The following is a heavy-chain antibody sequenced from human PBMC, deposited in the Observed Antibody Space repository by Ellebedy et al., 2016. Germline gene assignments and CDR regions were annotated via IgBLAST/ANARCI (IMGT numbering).Heavy chain of an antibody. Sequence: GGSLRLXXAASGFTFSSYSMNWVRQASGKGLEWVSSISSSSSYIYYADSVKGRFTISRDNAKNTLYLQMNSLRAEDTAVYYCARGYFWGDYWGQGTLVTVSS. CDR1: GFTFSSYS. CDR3: ARGYFWGDY. J-gene: IGHJ4*02. CDR2: ISSSSSYI. V-gene: IGHV3-21*01. D-gene: IGHD5-18*01.